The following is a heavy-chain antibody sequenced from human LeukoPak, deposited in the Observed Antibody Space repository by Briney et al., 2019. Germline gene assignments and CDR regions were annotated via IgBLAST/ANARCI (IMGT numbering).Heavy chain of an antibody. CDR2: ISYDGSNK. J-gene: IGHJ4*02. CDR1: RFTFSRYG. CDR3: AKEGRRYFDY. Sequence: GGSLRLSCAASRFTFSRYGMHWVRQAPGKGLGWVASISYDGSNKQYGDFVKGRFTISRDNSKSMLNLQMNSLRGEDTAVYYCAKEGRRYFDYWGQGALVTVSS. V-gene: IGHV3-30*18.